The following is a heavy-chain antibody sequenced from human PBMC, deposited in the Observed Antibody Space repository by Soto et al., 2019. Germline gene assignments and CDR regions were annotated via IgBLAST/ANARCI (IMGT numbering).Heavy chain of an antibody. J-gene: IGHJ4*02. D-gene: IGHD5-18*01. CDR2: ISYDGYNA. Sequence: PGGSLRLSCAASGFDFSTHVVHWVRQAPGQGLEWVAVISYDGYNAYYADSVKGRFTISKDNSRNTLFLQMDNLRSDDTAVYFCARDGRSSYGFDYYFDYWGQGTLVTVSS. CDR1: GFDFSTHV. CDR3: ARDGRSSYGFDYYFDY. V-gene: IGHV3-30-3*01.